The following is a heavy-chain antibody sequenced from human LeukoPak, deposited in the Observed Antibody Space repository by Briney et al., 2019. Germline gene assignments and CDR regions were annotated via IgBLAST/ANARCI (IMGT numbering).Heavy chain of an antibody. CDR2: INHSGST. V-gene: IGHV4-34*01. CDR3: ARRGGLRYFDWLLPHFDY. D-gene: IGHD3-9*01. CDR1: GGSISSYY. Sequence: SETLSLTCTVSGGSISSYYWSWIRQPPGKGLEWIGEINHSGSTNYNPSLKSRVTISVDTSKNQFSLKLSSVTAADTAVYYCARRGGLRYFDWLLPHFDYWGQGTLVTVSS. J-gene: IGHJ4*02.